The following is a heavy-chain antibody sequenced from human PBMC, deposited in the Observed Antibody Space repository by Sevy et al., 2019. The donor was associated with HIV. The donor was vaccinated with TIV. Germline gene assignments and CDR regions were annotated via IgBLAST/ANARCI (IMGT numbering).Heavy chain of an antibody. CDR2: IKQDGSEK. D-gene: IGHD5-18*01. J-gene: IGHJ6*02. V-gene: IGHV3-7*01. CDR3: ARDDANRGYSYGSKILGLYYYYYGMDV. CDR1: GFNFSTYW. Sequence: GGSLRLSCGVFGFNFSTYWMGWVRQAPGKGLEWVANIKQDGSEKYYLDSLKGRFTISTDNAKKSLYLQMNSLRAEDTAVYYCARDDANRGYSYGSKILGLYYYYYGMDVWGQGTTVTVSS.